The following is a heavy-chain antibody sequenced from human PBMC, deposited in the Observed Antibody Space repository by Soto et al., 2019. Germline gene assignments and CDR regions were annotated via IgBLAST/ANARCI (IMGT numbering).Heavy chain of an antibody. Sequence: GGPLIVSWAASGFTIVSFAMHWVSQAPGKGLEWVAVISYDGSNKYYADSVKGRFTISRDNSKNTLYLQMNSLRAEDTAVYYCARDTSIGIAVAGTFDYWGQGTLVTVSS. V-gene: IGHV3-30-3*01. CDR2: ISYDGSNK. D-gene: IGHD6-19*01. J-gene: IGHJ4*02. CDR1: GFTIVSFA. CDR3: ARDTSIGIAVAGTFDY.